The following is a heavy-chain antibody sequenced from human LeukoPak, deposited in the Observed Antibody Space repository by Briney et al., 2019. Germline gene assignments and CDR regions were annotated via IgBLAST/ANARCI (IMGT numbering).Heavy chain of an antibody. CDR2: IYYSGST. CDR1: GGSISSSSYY. D-gene: IGHD1-26*01. J-gene: IGHJ3*02. CDR3: ARQWELDAFDI. Sequence: SETLSLTCTASGGSISSSSYYWGWIRQPPGKGLEWIGSIYYSGSTYYNPSLKSRVTISVDTSKNQFSLKLSSVTAADTAVYYCARQWELDAFDIWGQGTMVTVSS. V-gene: IGHV4-39*01.